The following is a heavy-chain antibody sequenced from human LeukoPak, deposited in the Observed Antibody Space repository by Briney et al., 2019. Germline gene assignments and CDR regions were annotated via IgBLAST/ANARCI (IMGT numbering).Heavy chain of an antibody. D-gene: IGHD6-25*01. V-gene: IGHV3-30*18. CDR1: GFTFSSYG. CDR3: AKGTLRYSSD. J-gene: IGHJ4*02. CDR2: ISYDGSNK. Sequence: GGSLRLSCAASGFTFSSYGVHWVRQAPGKGLEWVAVISYDGSNKYYADSVKGRFTISRDNSKNTLYLQMNSLRAEDTAVYYCAKGTLRYSSDWGQGTLVTVSS.